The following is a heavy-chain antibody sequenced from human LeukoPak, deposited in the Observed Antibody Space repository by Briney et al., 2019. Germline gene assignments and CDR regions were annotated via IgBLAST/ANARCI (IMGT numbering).Heavy chain of an antibody. CDR1: GFTFTNYA. CDR2: IYGSGDGT. V-gene: IGHV3-23*01. CDR3: AKGHAPSGSYADY. J-gene: IGHJ4*02. D-gene: IGHD1-26*01. Sequence: GGSLRLSCAASGFTFTNYAMTWVRQAPGKGLEWVSTIYGSGDGTYYADSVKGRFTISRDNSKDTLYVQMNSLRAEDTAVYYCAKGHAPSGSYADYWGQGTLVTVSS.